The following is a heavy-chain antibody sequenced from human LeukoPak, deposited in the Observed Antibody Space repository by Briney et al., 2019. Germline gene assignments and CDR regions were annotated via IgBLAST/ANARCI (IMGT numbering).Heavy chain of an antibody. CDR3: VGDGRDGYNRYFHH. CDR2: ISGNGVST. J-gene: IGHJ1*01. D-gene: IGHD5-24*01. Sequence: PGGSLRLSWAASGFTFGRYSMHWVRQAPGKGLQYVSVISGNGVSTSYADSVKGRFTISRDNSKNTVYLQMSSLRAEDTAVYYCVGDGRDGYNRYFHHWGQGTLVTVSS. V-gene: IGHV3-64D*06. CDR1: GFTFGRYS.